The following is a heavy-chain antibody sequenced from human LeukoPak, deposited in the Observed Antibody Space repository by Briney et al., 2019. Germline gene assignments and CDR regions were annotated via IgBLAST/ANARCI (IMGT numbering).Heavy chain of an antibody. CDR1: GGSMGSYY. V-gene: IGHV4-59*01. Sequence: SETLSLTCTVSGGSMGSYYWSWIRQPPGKGLEWIGYMYYNGSTKYNPSLQSRVTISVDKSKNQFSLKLSSVTAADTAVYYCARDFSGSSGGYWGQGTLVTVSS. CDR2: MYYNGST. CDR3: ARDFSGSSGGY. D-gene: IGHD3-10*01. J-gene: IGHJ4*02.